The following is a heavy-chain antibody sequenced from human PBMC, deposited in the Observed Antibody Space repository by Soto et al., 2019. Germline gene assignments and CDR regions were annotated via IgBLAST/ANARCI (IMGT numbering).Heavy chain of an antibody. CDR1: GFTFNNYG. Sequence: GGSLRLSCAASGFTFNNYGMHWVRQAPGKGLEWVAVIWYDGSNKYYADSVKGRFIISRDNSKNTLYLQMNSLRAEDTAVYYCARVGVDYYDSSGYFFYFGYWGQGTLVTVSS. CDR2: IWYDGSNK. J-gene: IGHJ4*02. V-gene: IGHV3-33*01. CDR3: ARVGVDYYDSSGYFFYFGY. D-gene: IGHD3-22*01.